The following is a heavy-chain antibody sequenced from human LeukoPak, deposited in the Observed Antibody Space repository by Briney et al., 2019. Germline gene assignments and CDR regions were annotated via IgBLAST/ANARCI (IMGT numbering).Heavy chain of an antibody. CDR1: EDSFTGYY. Sequence: ASVKVSCKASEDSFTGYYIHWVRQAPGQGPEWMGWINRHNGGAKYGDRLQGRVTMTRDTSIGTAYMELSRLRSDDTAVYYCARGGAGSAYYGWDFFRFDYWGQGTLVTVSS. D-gene: IGHD4-17*01. CDR2: INRHNGGA. CDR3: ARGGAGSAYYGWDFFRFDY. J-gene: IGHJ4*02. V-gene: IGHV1-2*02.